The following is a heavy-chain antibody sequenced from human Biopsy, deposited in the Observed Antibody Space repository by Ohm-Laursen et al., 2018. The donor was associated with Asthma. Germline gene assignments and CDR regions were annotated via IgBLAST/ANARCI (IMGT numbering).Heavy chain of an antibody. CDR2: INSVFGTT. V-gene: IGHV1-69*13. D-gene: IGHD2-2*01. CDR1: GGTFNTYV. J-gene: IGHJ4*02. Sequence: ASVKVSCKSFGGTFNTYVIGWVRQAPGQGLEGMGGINSVFGTTTYPQKFQDRVTITADDSTSTVYMELSSLRSEDTAVYYCARKAGSCISRTCYSLDFWGQGTLVTVSS. CDR3: ARKAGSCISRTCYSLDF.